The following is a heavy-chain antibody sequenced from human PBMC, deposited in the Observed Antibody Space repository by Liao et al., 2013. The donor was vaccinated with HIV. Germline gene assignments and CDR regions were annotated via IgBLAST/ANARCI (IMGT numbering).Heavy chain of an antibody. D-gene: IGHD4-11*01. V-gene: IGHV4-34*01. CDR3: ARGSDYSDYVAPGTQKYFDP. CDR1: GXSFRSYY. J-gene: IGHJ4*01. Sequence: QVQLQQWGTGLLKPSETRSLSCAVYGXSFRSYYWSWIRQPPGKGLEWIGEINHSGATNYNPSLKSRVILSIDTSKNQVSLNLTSVTAADTAVYYCARGSDYSDYVAPGTQKYFDPWGQEPWSPFPQ. CDR2: INHSGAT.